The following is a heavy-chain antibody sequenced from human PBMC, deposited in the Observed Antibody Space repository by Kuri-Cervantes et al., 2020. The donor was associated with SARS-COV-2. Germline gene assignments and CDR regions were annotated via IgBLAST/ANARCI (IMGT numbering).Heavy chain of an antibody. D-gene: IGHD6-6*01. CDR2: ISYDDTKT. Sequence: GESLKISCAASGFTFRSYGMHWVRQAPGKGLEWVAVISYDDTKTYYGDSVKGRFTISRDNSKNTLYLQMNSLRAEDTAVYYCASSAARPPNWFDPWGQGTLVTVSS. J-gene: IGHJ5*02. CDR1: GFTFRSYG. V-gene: IGHV3-30*03. CDR3: ASSAARPPNWFDP.